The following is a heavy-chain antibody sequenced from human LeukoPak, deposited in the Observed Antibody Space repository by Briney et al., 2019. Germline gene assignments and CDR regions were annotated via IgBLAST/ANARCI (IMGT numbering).Heavy chain of an antibody. CDR3: ARASYSSGRYNWFDP. J-gene: IGHJ5*02. D-gene: IGHD6-19*01. CDR1: GYTFTGYY. Sequence: GASVKVSCKASGYTFTGYYMHWVRQAPGQGLEWMGWINPNSGGTNYAQKFQGRVTMTRDTSISTAYMELSRLRSDDTAVYYCARASYSSGRYNWFDPWGQGTLVTVSS. V-gene: IGHV1-2*02. CDR2: INPNSGGT.